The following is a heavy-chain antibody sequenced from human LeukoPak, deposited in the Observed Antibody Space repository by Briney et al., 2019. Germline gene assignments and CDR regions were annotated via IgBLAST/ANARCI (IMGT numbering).Heavy chain of an antibody. D-gene: IGHD4-17*01. J-gene: IGHJ5*02. CDR3: VRVGGHDYGESNRFDP. Sequence: SETLSRTWAVSWGSISSSNGWRGVRQPPGKGLEGSGEIYHSVSTNYNPSLKSRVTISVDKAKNQFSLKPTSVHAADTAVYYGVRVGGHDYGESNRFDPGGQGPLVTVS. CDR2: IYHSVST. CDR1: WGSISSSNG. V-gene: IGHV4-4*02.